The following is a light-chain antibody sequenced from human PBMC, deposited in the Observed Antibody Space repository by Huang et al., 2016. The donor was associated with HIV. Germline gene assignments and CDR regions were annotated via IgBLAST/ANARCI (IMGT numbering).Light chain of an antibody. CDR1: QSVFKN. V-gene: IGKV3-15*01. CDR3: QQYNTRPRT. Sequence: ENLMTQSPSTLSVSPGESATLSCRARQSVFKNLAWYQQKPGQAPKRLIYGSSTRAAGIPARFSGSGSGTDFTLTISSLQSEDFAVYYCQQYNTRPRTFGQGTKVEV. J-gene: IGKJ1*01. CDR2: GSS.